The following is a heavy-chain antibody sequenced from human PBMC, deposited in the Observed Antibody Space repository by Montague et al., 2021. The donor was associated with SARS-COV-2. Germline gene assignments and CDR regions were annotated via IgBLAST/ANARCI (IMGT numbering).Heavy chain of an antibody. CDR1: GGSVSSDTHN. J-gene: IGHJ6*02. CDR3: ARVPNGRHDN. V-gene: IGHV4-39*01. Sequence: SETLSLTCTVSGGSVSSDTHNWAWIRQPPGKGLEWIASIFYKGNTYYNPSLRSRFTISINTSKNQFFLRVASVTAADTAVYYCARVPNGRHDNWGPGTTVTVSS. D-gene: IGHD2-8*01. CDR2: IFYKGNT.